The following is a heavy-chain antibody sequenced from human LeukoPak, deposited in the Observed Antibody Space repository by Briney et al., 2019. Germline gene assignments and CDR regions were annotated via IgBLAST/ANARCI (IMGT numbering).Heavy chain of an antibody. V-gene: IGHV1-2*02. J-gene: IGHJ4*02. CDR1: GYTFTGYY. Sequence: ASVKVSCKASGYTFTGYYMHWVRQAPGQGLEWMGWINPNSGGTNYAQKFQGRVTMTRDTSISTAYMELSRLRSDDTAVYYCARELAVGGGLDYWGQGSLVTVSS. D-gene: IGHD6-19*01. CDR2: INPNSGGT. CDR3: ARELAVGGGLDY.